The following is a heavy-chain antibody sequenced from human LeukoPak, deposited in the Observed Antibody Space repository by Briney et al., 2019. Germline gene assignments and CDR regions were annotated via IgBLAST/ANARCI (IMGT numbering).Heavy chain of an antibody. V-gene: IGHV4-59*01. CDR3: ARGYSSSWYDS. CDR1: GGTISSYY. J-gene: IGHJ5*01. CDR2: IYYSGST. D-gene: IGHD6-13*01. Sequence: SETLSLTCTVSGGTISSYYWSWIRQPPGKGLEWIGSIYYSGSTNYNPSLKSRGFISLDTSKNQFSLKLSSVYAADTAVYYCARGYSSSWYDSWGQGTLVTVSS.